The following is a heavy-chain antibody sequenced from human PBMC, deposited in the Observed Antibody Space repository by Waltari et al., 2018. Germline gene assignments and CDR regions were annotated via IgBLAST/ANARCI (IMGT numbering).Heavy chain of an antibody. CDR1: GFTFSSYG. D-gene: IGHD3-10*01. CDR3: AKPLSSFGEQYATDPFDY. J-gene: IGHJ4*02. CDR2: ISGRSQSS. Sequence: EVQLLQSGGGLVQPGGSLSLSCAASGFTFSSYGMSWVRQAPGKGLAWVSSISGRSQSSYSADSVRVRFTITRENSKNTLYLQMNSLRAADTAVYYCAKPLSSFGEQYATDPFDYWGQGTLVTVSS. V-gene: IGHV3-23*01.